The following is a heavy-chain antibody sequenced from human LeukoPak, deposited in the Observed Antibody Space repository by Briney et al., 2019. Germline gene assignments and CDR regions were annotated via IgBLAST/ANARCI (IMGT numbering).Heavy chain of an antibody. Sequence: SETLSLTCTVSGGSISSYYWSWIRQPPGKGLEWIGYIYYSGSTNYNPSLKSRVTISVDTSKNQFSLKLSSVTAADTAVYYCARVDSSGWSYNWFDPWGQGTLVTVSS. CDR2: IYYSGST. CDR3: ARVDSSGWSYNWFDP. J-gene: IGHJ5*02. D-gene: IGHD6-19*01. CDR1: GGSISSYY. V-gene: IGHV4-59*01.